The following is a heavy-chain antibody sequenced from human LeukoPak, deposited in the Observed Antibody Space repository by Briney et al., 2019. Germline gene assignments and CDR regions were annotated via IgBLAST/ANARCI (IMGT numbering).Heavy chain of an antibody. V-gene: IGHV3-7*01. J-gene: IGHJ6*03. CDR2: IKQDGSEK. CDR3: ARYNYYDSGSYPYYYFYMDV. Sequence: GGSLRLSCAASGFTFSSYWMSWVRQAPGKGLEWVANIKQDGSEKYYVDSVKGRFTISRDNAKNSLYLQMNSLRAEDTAVYYCARYNYYDSGSYPYYYFYMDVWGKGTTVTVSS. CDR1: GFTFSSYW. D-gene: IGHD3-10*01.